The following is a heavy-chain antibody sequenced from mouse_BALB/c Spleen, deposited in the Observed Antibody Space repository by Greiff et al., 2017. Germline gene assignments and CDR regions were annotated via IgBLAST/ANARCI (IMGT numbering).Heavy chain of an antibody. CDR3: ARRGDWDGAWFAY. CDR1: GFTFSSYA. D-gene: IGHD4-1*01. CDR2: ISSGGSYT. Sequence: EVHLVESGGGLVKPGGSLKLSCAASGFTFSSYAMSWVRQTPEKRLEWVATISSGGSYTYYPDSVKGRFTISRDNAKNTLYLQMSSLRSEDTAMYYCARRGDWDGAWFAYWGQGTLVTVSA. V-gene: IGHV5-9-3*01. J-gene: IGHJ3*01.